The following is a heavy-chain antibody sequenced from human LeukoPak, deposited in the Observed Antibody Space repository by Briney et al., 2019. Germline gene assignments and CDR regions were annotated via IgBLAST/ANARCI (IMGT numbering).Heavy chain of an antibody. Sequence: GRSLRLSCAASGFTFDDYAMHWVRQAPGKGLEWVSGISWNSGSIGYADSVKGRFTISRDNAKNSLYLQMNSLRAEDMALYYCAKEGREGYGDPPGSFDIWGQGTMVTVSS. CDR3: AKEGREGYGDPPGSFDI. D-gene: IGHD4-17*01. J-gene: IGHJ3*02. CDR2: ISWNSGSI. V-gene: IGHV3-9*03. CDR1: GFTFDDYA.